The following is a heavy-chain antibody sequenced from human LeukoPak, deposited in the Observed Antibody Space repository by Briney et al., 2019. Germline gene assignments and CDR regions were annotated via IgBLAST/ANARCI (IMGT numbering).Heavy chain of an antibody. Sequence: GGSLRLSCAASGFTFDDYAMHWVRQAPGKGLEWASGISGSGGSTYYADSVKGRFTISRDNSKNTLYLQMNSLRAEDTAVYYCAKDRTTYYDFWSGYSFDYWGQGTLVTVSS. CDR2: ISGSGGST. CDR1: GFTFDDYA. J-gene: IGHJ4*02. D-gene: IGHD3-3*01. CDR3: AKDRTTYYDFWSGYSFDY. V-gene: IGHV3-23*01.